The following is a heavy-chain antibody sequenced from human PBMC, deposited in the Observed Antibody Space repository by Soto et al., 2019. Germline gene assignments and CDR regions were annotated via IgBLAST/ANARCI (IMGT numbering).Heavy chain of an antibody. J-gene: IGHJ4*02. D-gene: IGHD3-16*01. Sequence: PGGPLRLSCAASVSRFSSYLMSWVRQAPGKGLEWVANMNQDGSQNFYVDSVKGRFTISRDNAKTSLYLQMNSLRDVDTAVYYGERDDGWGWLRFDYGGRGTLVTVSS. V-gene: IGHV3-7*01. CDR3: ERDDGWGWLRFDY. CDR1: VSRFSSYL. CDR2: MNQDGSQN.